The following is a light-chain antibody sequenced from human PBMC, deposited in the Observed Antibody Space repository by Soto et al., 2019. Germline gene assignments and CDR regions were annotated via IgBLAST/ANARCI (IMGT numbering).Light chain of an antibody. J-gene: IGKJ2*01. CDR3: QQYYTFPYT. CDR1: QEISTY. V-gene: IGKV1-8*01. Sequence: AVRMTQSPSSFSASTGDRVTISCRASQEISTYLAWYQQKPGKAPKLLIYGASTLYNEVPSRFSGSGSGTDFTITIDCLQSDDFANYFCQQYYTFPYTFGQGTALEI. CDR2: GAS.